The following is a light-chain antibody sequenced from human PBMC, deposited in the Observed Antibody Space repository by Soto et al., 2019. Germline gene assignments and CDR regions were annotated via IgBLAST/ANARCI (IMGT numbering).Light chain of an antibody. CDR1: TSNIGSNH. J-gene: IGLJ2*01. CDR3: ATWDDSLVV. V-gene: IGLV1-47*01. CDR2: RNN. Sequence: QSVLTQPPSASGTPGRRVTISCSGRTSNIGSNHVYWYQQLPGTAPKLLIYRNNQRPSGVPDRFSGSKSGTSASLAISGLRTEDEADYYCATWDDSLVVFGGGTKVTVL.